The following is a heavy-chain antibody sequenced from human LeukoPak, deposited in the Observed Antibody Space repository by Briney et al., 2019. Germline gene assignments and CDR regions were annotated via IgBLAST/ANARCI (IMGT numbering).Heavy chain of an antibody. J-gene: IGHJ4*02. Sequence: GGSLRLSCAASGFTFSSYAMSWVRQAPGKGLEWVSAISGSGGSTYYADSVKGRFTISRDNSKNTPYLQMNSLRAEDTAVYYCAKARRYNWNYDGPRYYFDYWGQGTLVTVSS. CDR3: AKARRYNWNYDGPRYYFDY. CDR1: GFTFSSYA. V-gene: IGHV3-23*01. CDR2: ISGSGGST. D-gene: IGHD1-7*01.